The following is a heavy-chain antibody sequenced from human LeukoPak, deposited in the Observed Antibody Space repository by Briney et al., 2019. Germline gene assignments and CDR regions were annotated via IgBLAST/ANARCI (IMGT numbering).Heavy chain of an antibody. CDR2: INHSGGT. V-gene: IGHV4-34*01. CDR3: ASDLGSSWSGGYYYYGMDV. Sequence: PSETLSLTCAVYGGSFSGYYWSWIRQPPGKGLEWIGEINHSGGTNYNPSLKSRVTISVDTSKNQFSLKLSSVTAADTAVYYCASDLGSSWSGGYYYYGMDVWGEGTTVTVSS. CDR1: GGSFSGYY. J-gene: IGHJ6*04. D-gene: IGHD6-13*01.